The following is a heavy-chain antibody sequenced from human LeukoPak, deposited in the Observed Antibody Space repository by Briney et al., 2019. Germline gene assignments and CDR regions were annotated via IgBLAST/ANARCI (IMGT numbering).Heavy chain of an antibody. D-gene: IGHD3-16*01. V-gene: IGHV3-23*01. CDR3: AKDVGLRLGEWTNFDF. CDR1: GFTFSSYA. J-gene: IGHJ4*02. CDR2: ISGSGGST. Sequence: PGGSLRLSCAASGFTFSSYAMSWVRQAPGKGLEWVSAISGSGGSTYYADSVKGRFTISRDNSKNTLYLQMNSLRAEDTAVYYCAKDVGLRLGEWTNFDFWGQGTLVTVSS.